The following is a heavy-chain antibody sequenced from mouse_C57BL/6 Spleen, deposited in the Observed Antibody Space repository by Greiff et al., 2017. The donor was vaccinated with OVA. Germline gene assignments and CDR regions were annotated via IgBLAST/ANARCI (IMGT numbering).Heavy chain of an antibody. CDR2: IYPRSGNT. CDR3: ARSDYDYPWFAY. Sequence: QVQLQQSGAELARPGASVKLSCKASGYTFTSYGISWVKQRTGQGLEWIGEIYPRSGNTYYNEKFKGKATLTADKSSSTAYMELRSLTSEDSAVYFCARSDYDYPWFAYWGQGTLVTVSA. V-gene: IGHV1-81*01. D-gene: IGHD2-4*01. J-gene: IGHJ3*01. CDR1: GYTFTSYG.